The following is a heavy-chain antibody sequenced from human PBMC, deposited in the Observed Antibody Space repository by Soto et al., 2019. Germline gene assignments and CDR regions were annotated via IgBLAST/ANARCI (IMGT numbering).Heavy chain of an antibody. Sequence: QVQLVESGGGVVQPGRSLRLSCAASGFSFSDYVMHWVRQAPGKGLDWVAVMWYHGRDLFYADSVKGRFTISRDNSKNTLYLKMNSLRAEDRAVYYCARDQGGQSGNFIFDPGGQGPLVTVSS. CDR2: MWYHGRDL. V-gene: IGHV3-33*01. CDR1: GFSFSDYV. D-gene: IGHD2-21*01. J-gene: IGHJ5*02. CDR3: ARDQGGQSGNFIFDP.